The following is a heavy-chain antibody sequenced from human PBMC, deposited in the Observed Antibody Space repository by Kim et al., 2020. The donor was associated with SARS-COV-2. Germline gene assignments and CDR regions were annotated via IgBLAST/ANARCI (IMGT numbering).Heavy chain of an antibody. CDR2: INHSGST. V-gene: IGHV4-34*01. J-gene: IGHJ6*03. CDR3: ARGYRGITIFGVDTKGYYYYMDV. CDR1: GGSFSGYY. Sequence: SETLSLTCAVYGGSFSGYYWSWIRQPPGKGLEWIGEINHSGSTNYNPSLKSRVTISVDTSKNQFSLKLSSVTAADTAVYYCARGYRGITIFGVDTKGYYYYMDVWGKGTTVTVSS. D-gene: IGHD3-3*01.